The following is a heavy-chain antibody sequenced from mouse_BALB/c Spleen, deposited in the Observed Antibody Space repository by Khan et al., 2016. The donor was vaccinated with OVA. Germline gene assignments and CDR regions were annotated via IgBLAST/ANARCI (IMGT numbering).Heavy chain of an antibody. Sequence: QVRLQQSGAELVKPGASVKMSCKASGYTFTTYWMHWVKQRPGQGLEWIGYINPTSGYTDYNEKFKDRATLSADKSSSTAYMQLSSLTSEDSAVDNCTRDRIDYWGQGTTLTVSS. CDR2: INPTSGYT. V-gene: IGHV1-7*01. CDR1: GYTFTTYW. J-gene: IGHJ2*01. CDR3: TRDRIDY.